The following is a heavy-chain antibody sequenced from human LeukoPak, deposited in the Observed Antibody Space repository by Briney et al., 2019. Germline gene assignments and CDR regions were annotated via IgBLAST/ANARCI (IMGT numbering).Heavy chain of an antibody. D-gene: IGHD1-26*01. J-gene: IGHJ6*03. CDR3: ARVSSGSYFGYYYYYVDV. CDR2: INSDGSST. CDR1: GFTFSNYW. V-gene: IGHV3-74*01. Sequence: QPGGSLRLSCAASGFTFSNYWMHWVRQAPGKGLVWVSRINSDGSSTSYADSVKGRFTISRDNAKNTLYLQMNSLRAEDTAVYYCARVSSGSYFGYYYYYVDVWGKGTTVTVPS.